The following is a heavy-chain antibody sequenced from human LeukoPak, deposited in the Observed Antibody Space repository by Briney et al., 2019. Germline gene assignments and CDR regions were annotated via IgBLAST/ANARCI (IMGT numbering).Heavy chain of an antibody. V-gene: IGHV1-2*02. J-gene: IGHJ4*02. Sequence: ASVKVSFKASGYTFTGYYMHWVRQPPAQGLEWVGWINPNSGGTNYAQKFQGRVRMTRDTSISTAYMELSRLRSDDTAVYYCASRGYYYDSSGYYSDYWGQGTLVPVSS. CDR2: INPNSGGT. CDR1: GYTFTGYY. D-gene: IGHD3-22*01. CDR3: ASRGYYYDSSGYYSDY.